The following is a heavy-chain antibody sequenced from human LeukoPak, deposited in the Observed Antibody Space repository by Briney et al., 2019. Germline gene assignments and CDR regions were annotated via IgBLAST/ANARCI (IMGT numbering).Heavy chain of an antibody. CDR3: ARGGNYGSGTYTAFDY. Sequence: ASVKVSCKASGYTFTGYYMHWVRQAPGQGLQWMGWINPNSGDTHFPQKFQGRVTMTTDTSITTAYMELSRLRSDDTAAYYCARGGNYGSGTYTAFDYWGQGALVTVSS. V-gene: IGHV1-2*02. J-gene: IGHJ4*02. CDR2: INPNSGDT. CDR1: GYTFTGYY. D-gene: IGHD3-10*01.